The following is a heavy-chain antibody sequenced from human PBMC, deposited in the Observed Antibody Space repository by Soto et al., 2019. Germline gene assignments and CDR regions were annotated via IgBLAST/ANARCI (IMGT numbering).Heavy chain of an antibody. CDR2: IYYSGTT. CDR1: GGSISGLY. CDR3: ARPRNHYFMDV. D-gene: IGHD1-1*01. Sequence: SETLSLTCSVSGGSISGLYWSWVRQPPGRGLEWIGWIYYSGTTNYNPSLKSRVTMSVDASKNQFSLKLSSVTAADTAIYYCARPRNHYFMDVWGRGTTVTVSS. J-gene: IGHJ6*03. V-gene: IGHV4-59*08.